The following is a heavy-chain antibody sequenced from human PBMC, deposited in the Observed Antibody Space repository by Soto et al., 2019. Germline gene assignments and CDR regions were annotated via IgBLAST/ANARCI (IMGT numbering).Heavy chain of an antibody. J-gene: IGHJ4*02. CDR2: LSGTGGTT. Sequence: EVQLLESGGGLVQPGGSLRLSCAASGFTFSSYAMSWVRLTPGKGLEWVSALSGTGGTTYYADSVKGRFTVSRDNSRNTLHLQMNSLRAEDTAIYYCAKFFVETGGSSGWPWSFHFWGQGTLVTVSS. CDR3: AKFFVETGGSSGWPWSFHF. CDR1: GFTFSSYA. D-gene: IGHD6-25*01. V-gene: IGHV3-23*01.